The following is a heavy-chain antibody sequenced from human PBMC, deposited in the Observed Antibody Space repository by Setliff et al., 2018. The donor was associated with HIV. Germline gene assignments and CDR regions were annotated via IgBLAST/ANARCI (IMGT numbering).Heavy chain of an antibody. D-gene: IGHD6-13*01. Sequence: SETLSLTCTVSGGSISSGSYFWTWIRQPAGKGLEWIGRIYTSGSTNYNPSLKSRVTISVDTSENQFSLKLSSVTAADTAVYYCARDGYSSSWYVISGSFDYWGQGMLVTVSS. CDR3: ARDGYSSSWYVISGSFDY. CDR1: GGSISSGSYF. V-gene: IGHV4-61*02. CDR2: IYTSGST. J-gene: IGHJ4*02.